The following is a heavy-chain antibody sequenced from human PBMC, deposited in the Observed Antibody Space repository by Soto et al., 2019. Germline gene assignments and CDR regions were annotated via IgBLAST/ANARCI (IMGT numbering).Heavy chain of an antibody. J-gene: IGHJ4*02. Sequence: VKVSCKVSGYTLTELSMHWVRQAPGKGLEWMGGFDPEDGETIYAQKFQGRVTMTEDTSTDTAYMELSSLRSEDTAVYYCATAPRDGYNPYFDYWGQGTLVTVSS. CDR1: GYTLTELS. D-gene: IGHD5-12*01. CDR2: FDPEDGET. CDR3: ATAPRDGYNPYFDY. V-gene: IGHV1-24*01.